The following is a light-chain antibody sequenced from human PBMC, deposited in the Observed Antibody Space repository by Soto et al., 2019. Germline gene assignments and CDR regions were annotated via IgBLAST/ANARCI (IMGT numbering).Light chain of an antibody. CDR3: QQYNSYPHT. Sequence: DIQLTQSPSTLSPSVGDRVTITCRASQGISSWVAWYQQKPGKAPKLLTYRAFSLQSGVPPGFSGSGSATDITLTISTLQPDDFATYYCQQYNSYPHTFGQGTKLEIK. CDR1: QGISSW. CDR2: RAF. V-gene: IGKV1-5*03. J-gene: IGKJ2*01.